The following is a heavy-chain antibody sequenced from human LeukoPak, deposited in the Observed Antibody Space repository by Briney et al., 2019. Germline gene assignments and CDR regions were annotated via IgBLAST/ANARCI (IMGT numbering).Heavy chain of an antibody. D-gene: IGHD1-1*01. V-gene: IGHV3-23*01. CDR3: AKGAMEDDYYYYGMDV. CDR2: ISGSGGTT. Sequence: GGSLRLSCVASGFTFSISAMNWVRQAPGKGLEWVATISGSGGTTDYADSVKGRFTISRDNSKNTLYLQMNSLRAEDTAIYYCAKGAMEDDYYYYGMDVWGQGTTVTVSS. J-gene: IGHJ6*02. CDR1: GFTFSISA.